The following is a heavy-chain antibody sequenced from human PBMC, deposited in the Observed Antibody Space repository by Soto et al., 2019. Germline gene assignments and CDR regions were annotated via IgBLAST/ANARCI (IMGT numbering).Heavy chain of an antibody. CDR2: ITGSGGDT. J-gene: IGHJ4*02. CDR1: GFTFSNYA. D-gene: IGHD6-13*01. V-gene: IGHV3-23*01. Sequence: PGGSLRLSCAASGFTFSNYAMSWVRQTPGKGLEWVSAITGSGGDTFHADSVKGRFTISRDNTKNTLSLQMNRLRAEDTAVYYCAKGSANSRPYCFDYRGQATLLTASS. CDR3: AKGSANSRPYCFDY.